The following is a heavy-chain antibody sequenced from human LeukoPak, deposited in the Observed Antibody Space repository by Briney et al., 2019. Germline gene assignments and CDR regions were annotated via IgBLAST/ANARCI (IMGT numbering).Heavy chain of an antibody. CDR3: ARGGFDY. J-gene: IGHJ4*02. CDR1: GYTFTGYY. Sequence: ASVKISCKASGYTFTGYYFHWVRQAPGQGLEWMGWISPNSDDTNYAQKFRGRVNMTRDTSISTAYMELSRLRSDDTAIYYCARGGFDYWGQGTLVTVSS. V-gene: IGHV1-2*02. CDR2: ISPNSDDT.